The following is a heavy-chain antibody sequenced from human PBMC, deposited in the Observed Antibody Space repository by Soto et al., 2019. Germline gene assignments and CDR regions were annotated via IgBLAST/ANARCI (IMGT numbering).Heavy chain of an antibody. CDR1: GGSVSSGSCY. Sequence: SETLSLTCSVSGGSVSSGSCYWSWIRQHPGKGLEWIGFIYNSETFNYNHSLKSRVTLSVDTSKHQLSLKLSSVTAADTAVYDCARVPLRYSSSHNFDSWGQGALVTVSS. CDR3: ARVPLRYSSSHNFDS. D-gene: IGHD6-19*01. J-gene: IGHJ4*02. CDR2: IYNSETF. V-gene: IGHV4-61*01.